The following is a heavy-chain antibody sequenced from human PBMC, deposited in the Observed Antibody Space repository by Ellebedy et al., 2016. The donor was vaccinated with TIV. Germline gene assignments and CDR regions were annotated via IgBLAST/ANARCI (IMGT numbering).Heavy chain of an antibody. J-gene: IGHJ4*02. CDR2: IYHSGST. V-gene: IGHV4-38-2*02. D-gene: IGHD3-10*01. CDR1: GYSISSGYY. CDR3: ARTGLRGVTPFDY. Sequence: SETLSLTXTVSGYSISSGYYWGWIRQPPGKGLEWIGSIYHSGSTYYNPSLKSRVTISVDTSKNQFSLKLSSVTAADTAVYYCARTGLRGVTPFDYWGQGTLVTVSS.